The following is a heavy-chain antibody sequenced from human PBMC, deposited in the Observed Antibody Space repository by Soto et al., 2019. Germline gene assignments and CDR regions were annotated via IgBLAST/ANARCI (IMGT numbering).Heavy chain of an antibody. CDR3: ARDPSPVAPRTDAFDL. D-gene: IGHD2-21*01. CDR1: GYTFTDYY. Sequence: QGLLVQSGAEVKQAGASVKVSCKASGYTFTDYYIHWVRQAPGQGLEWMGWINPSSGGTTYAVKFRAAVSMTRDTSTNTVDMELSRLRSDDTAVFFCARDPSPVAPRTDAFDLWGQGTMVTVS. CDR2: INPSSGGT. J-gene: IGHJ3*01. V-gene: IGHV1-2*02.